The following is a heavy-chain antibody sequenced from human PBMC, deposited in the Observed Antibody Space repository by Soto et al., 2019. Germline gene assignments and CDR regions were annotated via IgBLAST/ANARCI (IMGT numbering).Heavy chain of an antibody. V-gene: IGHV4-59*08. CDR1: GDSISDYY. Sequence: SETLSLTCTVSGDSISDYYWSWIRQTPGRGLEWIGNIYYSGNTYYNPSLKSRVTISIDTTKNQFSLNLSSVTAADTAVYYCATSNWFDPWGQGTLVTVSS. CDR3: ATSNWFDP. CDR2: IYYSGNT. J-gene: IGHJ5*02.